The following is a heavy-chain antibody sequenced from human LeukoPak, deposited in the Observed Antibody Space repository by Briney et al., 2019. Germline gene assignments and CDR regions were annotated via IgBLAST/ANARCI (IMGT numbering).Heavy chain of an antibody. Sequence: PGGSLRLSCAASGFTFSSYAMSWVRQAPGKGLEWVSAISGSRGSTYYADSVKGRFTISRDNSKNTLYLQMNSLRAEDTAVYYCAKDSSPDPYYYDSSGEDAFDIWGQGTMVTVSS. V-gene: IGHV3-23*01. J-gene: IGHJ3*02. D-gene: IGHD3-22*01. CDR2: ISGSRGST. CDR3: AKDSSPDPYYYDSSGEDAFDI. CDR1: GFTFSSYA.